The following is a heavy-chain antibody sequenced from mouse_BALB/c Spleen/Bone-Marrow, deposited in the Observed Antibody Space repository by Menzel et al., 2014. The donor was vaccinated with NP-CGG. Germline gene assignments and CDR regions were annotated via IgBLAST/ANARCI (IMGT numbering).Heavy chain of an antibody. CDR2: INPSNGGT. J-gene: IGHJ1*01. V-gene: IGHV1S81*02. D-gene: IGHD1-1*01. CDR1: GYTFSSFY. CDR3: TRSNYGYWYFDV. Sequence: VQLQQSGAELVKPGASVKLSCKASGYTFSSFYMYWVKQRPGQGLEWIGEINPSNGGTKFNEKFKSKATLTVDKSSSTAYMQLSSLTSEDSAVYYCTRSNYGYWYFDVRGAGTTVTVSS.